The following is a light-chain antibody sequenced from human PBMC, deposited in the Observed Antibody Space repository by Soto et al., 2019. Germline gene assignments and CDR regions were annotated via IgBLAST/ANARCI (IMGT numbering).Light chain of an antibody. V-gene: IGLV1-47*01. CDR1: TSNIGTNY. J-gene: IGLJ1*01. CDR3: SSFTGTTTLDV. CDR2: RSN. Sequence: QAVLTQPPSASGTPGQRVTISCSGSTSNIGTNYVYWYQQLPGTAPKLLIYRSNQRPSGVPDRFSGSKSGTSASLAISGLRSEDEADYYCSSFTGTTTLDVFGTGTKLTVL.